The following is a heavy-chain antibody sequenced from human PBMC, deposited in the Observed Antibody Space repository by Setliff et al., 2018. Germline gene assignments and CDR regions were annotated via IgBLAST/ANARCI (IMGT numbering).Heavy chain of an antibody. CDR1: GGSISSYY. V-gene: IGHV4-4*07. J-gene: IGHJ5*02. CDR2: IYTSGST. D-gene: IGHD6-19*01. Sequence: PSETLSLTCTVSGGSISSYYWSWIRQPAGKGLEWIGRIYTSGSTNYNPSLKSRVTISVDTSKNQFSLKLSSVTAADTAIYYCAGTIPLANYGNWFDPWGQGTLVTVSS. CDR3: AGTIPLANYGNWFDP.